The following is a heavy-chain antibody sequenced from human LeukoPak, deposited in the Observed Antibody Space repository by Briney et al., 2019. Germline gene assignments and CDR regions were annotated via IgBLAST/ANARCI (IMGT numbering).Heavy chain of an antibody. CDR2: AYHSGIT. D-gene: IGHD5-18*01. Sequence: SGTLSLTCDVSGGSTTSNNWWSWVRQPPGKGLEWFGEAYHSGITNYNPSLKSRVTISVDKSKNQFSLELTSVTAADTALYYCARRGYSYGYFDYWGQGTLVTVSS. CDR3: ARRGYSYGYFDY. V-gene: IGHV4-4*02. J-gene: IGHJ4*02. CDR1: GGSTTSNNW.